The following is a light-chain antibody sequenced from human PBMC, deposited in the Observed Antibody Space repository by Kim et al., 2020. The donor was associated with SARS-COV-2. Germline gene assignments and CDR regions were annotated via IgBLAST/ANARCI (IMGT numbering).Light chain of an antibody. CDR1: TYNIGFNY. J-gene: IGLJ3*02. V-gene: IGLV1-51*01. Sequence: QSVLTQPPSVSAAPGRDVTISCSGTTYNIGFNYVSWYQHFPGRAPKLLIYDNNRRPSEIPDRFSGSTSGTSATLYITGLQPGDEATYYCATWDDSLIGGVFGGGTKLTVL. CDR3: ATWDDSLIGGV. CDR2: DNN.